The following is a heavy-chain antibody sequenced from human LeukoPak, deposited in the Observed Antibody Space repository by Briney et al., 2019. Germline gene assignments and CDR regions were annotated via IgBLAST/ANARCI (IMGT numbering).Heavy chain of an antibody. CDR1: GFTIMNSA. CDR3: ARDSTGWAQFDY. D-gene: IGHD6-19*01. Sequence: GGSLRLSCAASGFTIMNSAMNWVRQAPGKGLEWVSAINGTAINTDYADSVKGRFTISRDYSKNTLYLQMNSLRAEDTAVYYCARDSTGWAQFDYWGQGTLVTVSS. J-gene: IGHJ4*02. CDR2: INGTAINT. V-gene: IGHV3-23*01.